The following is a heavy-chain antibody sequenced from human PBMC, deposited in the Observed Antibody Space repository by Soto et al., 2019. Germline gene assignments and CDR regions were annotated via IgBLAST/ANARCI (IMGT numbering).Heavy chain of an antibody. Sequence: QVQLVQSGAEVKKPGSSVKVSCKASGGTFSSYTISWVRQAPGQGLEWMGRIIPILGIANYAQKFQGRVTITADKYTSTADMEVSSLRSEDTAVYYCARAGVVVPAAYCYYGMDVWGQGTTVTVSS. CDR3: ARAGVVVPAAYCYYGMDV. CDR1: GGTFSSYT. J-gene: IGHJ6*02. CDR2: IIPILGIA. D-gene: IGHD2-2*01. V-gene: IGHV1-69*02.